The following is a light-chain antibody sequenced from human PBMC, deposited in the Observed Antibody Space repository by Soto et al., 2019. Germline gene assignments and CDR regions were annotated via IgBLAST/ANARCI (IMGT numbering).Light chain of an antibody. CDR2: AAS. CDR1: QTITNS. V-gene: IGKV1-39*01. Sequence: DIQMTQSPSFLSASVGDRVTIICRASQTITNSLNWYQHKPGKAPKLLIYAASSLQSGVPSRFSGSGSGTDFTLTISSLQPEDFAAYYCQQSDSNPRTFGQGTKVDIK. CDR3: QQSDSNPRT. J-gene: IGKJ2*01.